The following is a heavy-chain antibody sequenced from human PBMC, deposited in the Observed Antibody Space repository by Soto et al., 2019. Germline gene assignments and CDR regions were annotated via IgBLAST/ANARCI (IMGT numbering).Heavy chain of an antibody. D-gene: IGHD3-10*01. CDR2: IDPSDSYT. V-gene: IGHV5-10-1*01. Sequence: PGESLKISCKGSGYSFTSYWISWVRQMPGKGLEWMGRIDPSDSYTNYSPSFQGHVTISADKSISTAYLQWSSLKASDTAMYYCARTAHDYYGSDNYYYGMDVWGQGTTVTVSS. CDR1: GYSFTSYW. J-gene: IGHJ6*02. CDR3: ARTAHDYYGSDNYYYGMDV.